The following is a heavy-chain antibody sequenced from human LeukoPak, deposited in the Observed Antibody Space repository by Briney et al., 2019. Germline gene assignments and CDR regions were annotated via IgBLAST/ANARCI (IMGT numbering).Heavy chain of an antibody. Sequence: SETLSLTCTVSGGSISGYYWSWIRQPAGQGLEWIGRIYSSGSTNYNPSLKSRVTMSVDTSKNQFSLRLSSVTAADTAVYYCARLGPGYSSSWEGDDAFDIWGQGTMVTVSS. J-gene: IGHJ3*02. CDR3: ARLGPGYSSSWEGDDAFDI. CDR2: IYSSGST. V-gene: IGHV4-4*07. D-gene: IGHD6-13*01. CDR1: GGSISGYY.